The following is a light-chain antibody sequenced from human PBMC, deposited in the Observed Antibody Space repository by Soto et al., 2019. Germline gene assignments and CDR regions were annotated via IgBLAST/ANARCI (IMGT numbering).Light chain of an antibody. CDR1: LSLSNNY. J-gene: IGKJ1*01. CDR2: GAS. Sequence: EIVLTQSPGTLSVSAGERATLSCRASLSLSNNYLTWYQQKPGQPPTVLIYGASIRATGIPDRFSGSGSGTDFTLTINRLEPEDFAVYYCHQYETSPTFGQGTKVEIK. CDR3: HQYETSPT. V-gene: IGKV3-20*01.